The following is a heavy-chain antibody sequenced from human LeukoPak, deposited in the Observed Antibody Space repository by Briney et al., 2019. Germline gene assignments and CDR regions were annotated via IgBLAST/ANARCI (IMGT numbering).Heavy chain of an antibody. CDR2: ISSSSSTI. CDR3: AREGRGGDGYKAFDY. Sequence: GGSLRLSCAASGFTFSSYSMNWVRQAPGKGLEWVSYISSSSSTIYYADSVKGRFTISRDNAKNSLYLQMNSLRAEDTAVYYCAREGRGGDGYKAFDYWGQGTLVTVSS. CDR1: GFTFSSYS. J-gene: IGHJ4*02. D-gene: IGHD5-24*01. V-gene: IGHV3-48*01.